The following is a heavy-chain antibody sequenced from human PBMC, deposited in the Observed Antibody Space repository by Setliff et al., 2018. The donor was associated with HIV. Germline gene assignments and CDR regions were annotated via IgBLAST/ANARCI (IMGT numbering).Heavy chain of an antibody. V-gene: IGHV3-33*01. D-gene: IGHD3-10*01. Sequence: GGSLSLSCVASGFTFSSHGMHWVRQAPGKGLEWLVVIWSDGSDTYYRDSVRGRFTISRDNSKNTLYLHMNTLRDEDTAVYYCARDQGSRWFGPLDSWGQGTLVTSPQ. CDR2: IWSDGSDT. CDR3: ARDQGSRWFGPLDS. CDR1: GFTFSSHG. J-gene: IGHJ4*02.